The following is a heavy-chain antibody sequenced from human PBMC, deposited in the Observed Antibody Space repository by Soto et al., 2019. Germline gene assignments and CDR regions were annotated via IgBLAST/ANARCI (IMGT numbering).Heavy chain of an antibody. CDR2: ISRSGDRT. CDR3: ARPFPDKTYYHSVMAV. Sequence: PVGSLRLSCVASVFIFSDFAMSCVRQTPGKGLEWVATISRSGDRTYYADSVRGRLIVSRDNSKDTLFLQLNSLRADDAALYYCARPFPDKTYYHSVMAVGAHGTTVTVS. CDR1: VFIFSDFA. V-gene: IGHV3-23*01. D-gene: IGHD3-3*01. J-gene: IGHJ6*02.